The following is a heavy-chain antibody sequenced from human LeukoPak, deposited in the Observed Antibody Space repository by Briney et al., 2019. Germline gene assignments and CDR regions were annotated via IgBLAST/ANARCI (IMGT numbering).Heavy chain of an antibody. D-gene: IGHD5-18*01. V-gene: IGHV3-23*01. Sequence: GGSLRLSCAASGFTFSSYAMSWVRQAPGKGLEWVSAISGSGGSTYYADSVKGRFTISRDNSKNTLYLQMNSLKAEDTAVYYCARGPDGYRQGHHFDYWGQGTLVTVSS. CDR1: GFTFSSYA. CDR2: ISGSGGST. CDR3: ARGPDGYRQGHHFDY. J-gene: IGHJ4*02.